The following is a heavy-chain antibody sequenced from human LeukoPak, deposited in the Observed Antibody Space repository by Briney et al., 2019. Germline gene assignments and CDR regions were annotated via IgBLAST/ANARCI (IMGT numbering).Heavy chain of an antibody. D-gene: IGHD3-3*01. CDR2: IRYDGSNK. Sequence: GGSLRLSCAASGFTFSSYGMHWVRQAPGKGLEWVAFIRYDGSNKYYVDSVKGRFTISRDNSKNTLYLQMNSLRAEDTAVYYCAKTAEFGRYFDYWGQGTLVTVSS. CDR1: GFTFSSYG. J-gene: IGHJ4*02. V-gene: IGHV3-30*02. CDR3: AKTAEFGRYFDY.